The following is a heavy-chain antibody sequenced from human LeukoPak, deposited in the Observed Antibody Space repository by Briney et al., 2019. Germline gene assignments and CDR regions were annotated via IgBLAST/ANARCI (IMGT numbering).Heavy chain of an antibody. CDR3: ARHRIVVVVAATDNWFDP. D-gene: IGHD2-15*01. Sequence: SETLSLTCTVSGVSISSSSYYWGWIRQPPGKGLEWIGSIYYSGSTYYNPSLKSRVTISVDTSKNQFSLKLSSVTAADTAVYYCARHRIVVVVAATDNWFDPWGQGTLVTVSS. J-gene: IGHJ5*02. CDR1: GVSISSSSYY. CDR2: IYYSGST. V-gene: IGHV4-39*01.